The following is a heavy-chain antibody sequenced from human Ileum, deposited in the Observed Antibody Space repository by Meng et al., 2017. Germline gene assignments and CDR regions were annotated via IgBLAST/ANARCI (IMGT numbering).Heavy chain of an antibody. CDR3: AKNPGYSSGSYYFDY. CDR2: GNST. CDR1: GFTFSSYA. J-gene: IGHJ4*02. D-gene: IGHD5-18*01. V-gene: IGHV3-23*04. Sequence: EVQRVESGGGGVQPGGSLRLSCAAAGFTFSSYAMRWVRQAPGKGLEWVGNSTYYADSVKGRFTISRDDSKNTLYLRMNSLRAEDTAVYFCAKNPGYSSGSYYFDYWGQGTLVTVS.